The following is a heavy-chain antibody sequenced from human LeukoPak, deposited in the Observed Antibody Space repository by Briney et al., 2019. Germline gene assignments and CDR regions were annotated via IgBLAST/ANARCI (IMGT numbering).Heavy chain of an antibody. D-gene: IGHD3-22*01. J-gene: IGHJ5*02. CDR2: INHSGST. V-gene: IGHV4-34*01. CDR3: ARGSSKNYYYDSSGYSPYNWFDP. Sequence: SETLSLTCAVYGGSFSGYYWSWIRQPPGKGLEWIGEINHSGSTNYNPSLKSRVTISVDTSKNQFSPKLSSVTAADTAVYYCARGSSKNYYYDSSGYSPYNWFDPWGQGTLVTVSS. CDR1: GGSFSGYY.